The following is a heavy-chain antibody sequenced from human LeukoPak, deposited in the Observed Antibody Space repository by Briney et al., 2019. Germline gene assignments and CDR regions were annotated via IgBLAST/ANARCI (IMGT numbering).Heavy chain of an antibody. CDR2: IGTIISTT. D-gene: IGHD6-19*01. V-gene: IGHV3-48*03. Sequence: GGSLRLSCAASGFTFGSYEMNWVRQAPGRGLEWVSYIGTIISTTYYADSVKGRFTVSRDDAKSSLYLQMSSLRAEDTAVYYCARNVYDLRGQWLVPGFDYWGQGTLVTVSS. J-gene: IGHJ4*02. CDR3: ARNVYDLRGQWLVPGFDY. CDR1: GFTFGSYE.